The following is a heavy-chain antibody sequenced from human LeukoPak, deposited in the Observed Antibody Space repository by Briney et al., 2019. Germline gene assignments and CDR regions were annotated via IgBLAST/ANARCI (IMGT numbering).Heavy chain of an antibody. D-gene: IGHD1-1*01. V-gene: IGHV3-23*01. CDR2: ISGDAVTS. CDR3: VKDRSWIIDAWFDS. J-gene: IGHJ5*01. Sequence: GGSLRLSCAASGFTFKNYAMNWVRQSPGQGLEWVSTISGDAVTSWYADSVKGRFTVSRDNSKNIVFLQMNNLRAEDTAVYYCVKDRSWIIDAWFDSWGQGARVTVSS. CDR1: GFTFKNYA.